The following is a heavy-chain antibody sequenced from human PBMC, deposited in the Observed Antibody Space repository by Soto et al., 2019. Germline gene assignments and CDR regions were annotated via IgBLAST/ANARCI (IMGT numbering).Heavy chain of an antibody. V-gene: IGHV6-1*01. D-gene: IGHD6-6*01. CDR2: TYYRSKWYN. CDR1: GDSVSSNSAA. Sequence: SQTLSLTCAISGDSVSSNSAAWNWIRQSPSRGLEWLGRTYYRSKWYNDYAVSVKSRITINPDTSKNQFSLQLNSVTPEDTAVYYCARSKSPQLVPGGWFDPWGQGTLVTVSS. J-gene: IGHJ5*02. CDR3: ARSKSPQLVPGGWFDP.